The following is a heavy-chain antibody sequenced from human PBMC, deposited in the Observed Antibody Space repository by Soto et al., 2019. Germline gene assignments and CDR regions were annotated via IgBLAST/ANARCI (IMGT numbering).Heavy chain of an antibody. J-gene: IGHJ5*02. CDR3: AGGRGFTTSSAP. CDR1: GGAISGYY. D-gene: IGHD2-2*01. CDR2: IYSSGGT. Sequence: SETLSLTCTVSGGAISGYYWTWIRQSAGKGLEWIGRIYSSGGTKYNPSLQSRVTMSLDTSKNQFSLRLTSVTAADTAVYYCAGGRGFTTSSAPWGKGTLVPVS. V-gene: IGHV4-4*07.